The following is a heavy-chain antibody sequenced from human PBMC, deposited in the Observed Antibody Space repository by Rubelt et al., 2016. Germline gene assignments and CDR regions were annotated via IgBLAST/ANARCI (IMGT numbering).Heavy chain of an antibody. CDR3: ARHVWYQLPNGEHYYYMDV. V-gene: IGHV4-34*01. D-gene: IGHD2-2*01. CDR2: INHSGST. Sequence: QVQLQQWGAGLLKPSETLSLTCAVYGGSFSGYYWSWIRQPPGKGLEWIGEINHSGSTDYNPSLKGGFTFSVDTSKNQFSLKVTSVTAADTAVYYCARHVWYQLPNGEHYYYMDVWGKGATVTVSS. CDR1: GGSFSGYY. J-gene: IGHJ6*03.